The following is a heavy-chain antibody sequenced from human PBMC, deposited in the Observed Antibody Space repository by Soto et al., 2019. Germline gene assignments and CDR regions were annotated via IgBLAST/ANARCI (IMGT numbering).Heavy chain of an antibody. V-gene: IGHV4-34*01. J-gene: IGHJ4*02. CDR1: GGSFSGYY. CDR3: ARGRAVLDWRLRTMPGARADFDY. D-gene: IGHD2-2*01. CDR2: INHSGST. Sequence: PSETLSLTCAVYGGSFSGYYWSWIRQPPGKGLEWIGEINHSGSTNYNPSLKSRVTISVDTSKNQFSLKLSSVTAADTAVYYCARGRAVLDWRLRTMPGARADFDYWGQGTLVTVSS.